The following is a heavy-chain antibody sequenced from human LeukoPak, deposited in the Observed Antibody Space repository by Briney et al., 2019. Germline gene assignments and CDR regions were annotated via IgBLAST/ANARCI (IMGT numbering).Heavy chain of an antibody. J-gene: IGHJ4*02. Sequence: GGSLRLSCAASGFTFSSYSLNWVRQAPGKGLEWVSSIIITTSYIYYADSVKGRFTISRDNAKNSLYLQMSSLRAEDTAVYYCARTSDYGDYDAFDYWGQGTLVTVSS. CDR2: IIITTSYI. CDR1: GFTFSSYS. D-gene: IGHD4-17*01. CDR3: ARTSDYGDYDAFDY. V-gene: IGHV3-21*01.